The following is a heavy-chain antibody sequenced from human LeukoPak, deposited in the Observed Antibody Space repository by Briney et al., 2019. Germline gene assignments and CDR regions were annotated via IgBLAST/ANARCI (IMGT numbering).Heavy chain of an antibody. J-gene: IGHJ4*02. V-gene: IGHV1-69*13. Sequence: ASVKVSCKASGGAFSSYAISWVRQAPGQGLEWMGGIIPIFGTANYAQKFQGRVTITADESTSTAYMELSSLRSEDTAVYYCARAPPLVRTYSFDYWGQGTLVTVSS. D-gene: IGHD2-15*01. CDR1: GGAFSSYA. CDR3: ARAPPLVRTYSFDY. CDR2: IIPIFGTA.